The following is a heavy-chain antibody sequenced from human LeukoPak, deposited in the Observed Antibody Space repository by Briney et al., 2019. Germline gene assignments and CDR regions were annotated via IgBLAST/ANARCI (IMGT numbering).Heavy chain of an antibody. Sequence: GRSLRLSCAASGFTFSYYAMHWVRQAPGKGLEGVAVISYDGSNKYYADSVKGRFTISRDNSKNTLYLQMNSLRAEDTAVYYCAKSRPRLLLGFDYWGQGTLVTVSS. CDR3: AKSRPRLLLGFDY. CDR2: ISYDGSNK. CDR1: GFTFSYYA. D-gene: IGHD2-15*01. J-gene: IGHJ4*02. V-gene: IGHV3-30*04.